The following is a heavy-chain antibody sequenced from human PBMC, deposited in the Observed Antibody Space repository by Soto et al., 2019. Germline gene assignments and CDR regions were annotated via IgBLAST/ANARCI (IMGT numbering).Heavy chain of an antibody. CDR3: ARGRVTPWGSLDY. CDR1: GFTFNNFA. Sequence: QVQLVESGGGVVQPGRSLRLACAASGFTFNNFAMHWVRQAPGKGLDWVAVISYDGSNKYSADSVKGRFTISRDSSKNTLFLQMNSLRPEVTALYYCARGRVTPWGSLDYWGQGTLVTVSS. CDR2: ISYDGSNK. J-gene: IGHJ4*02. D-gene: IGHD3-16*01. V-gene: IGHV3-30-3*01.